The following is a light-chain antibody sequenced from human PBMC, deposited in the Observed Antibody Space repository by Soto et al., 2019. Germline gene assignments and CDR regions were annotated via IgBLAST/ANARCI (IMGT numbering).Light chain of an antibody. CDR1: SSDIGDYKY. V-gene: IGLV2-14*03. CDR3: SSYTSTNFVI. J-gene: IGLJ2*01. Sequence: QSALTQPASVSGSPGQSITISCTGSSSDIGDYKYVSWYKHHPGKAPKLMIYGVSNRPSGVSNRFSGSKSGNTASLTISGLQAEDEADYYCSSYTSTNFVIFGGGTKLTVL. CDR2: GVS.